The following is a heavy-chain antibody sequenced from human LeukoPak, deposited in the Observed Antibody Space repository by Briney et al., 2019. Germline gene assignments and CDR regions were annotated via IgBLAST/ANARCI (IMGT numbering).Heavy chain of an antibody. CDR1: GGTFSSYA. Sequence: GASVKVSCKASGGTFSSYAISWVRQAPGQGLEWMGGIIPIFGTANYAQKFQGRVTITTDESTSTAYMELSSLRSEDTAVHYCARMSSSWYERGYYFDYWGQGTLVTVSS. CDR3: ARMSSSWYERGYYFDY. D-gene: IGHD6-13*01. V-gene: IGHV1-69*05. J-gene: IGHJ4*02. CDR2: IIPIFGTA.